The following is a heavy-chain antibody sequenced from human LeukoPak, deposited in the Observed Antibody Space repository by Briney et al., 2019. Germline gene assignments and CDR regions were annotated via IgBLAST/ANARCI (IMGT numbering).Heavy chain of an antibody. CDR1: GFTFSSYW. D-gene: IGHD5-12*01. Sequence: PGGSLRLSCAASGFTFSSYWMSWVRQAPGKGLEWVANIKQDGSEKYYVDSVKGLFTISRDNAKNSLYLQMNSLRAEDTAVYYCARDRRGTSYYYYYYMDVWGKGTTVTVSS. CDR2: IKQDGSEK. CDR3: ARDRRGTSYYYYYYMDV. V-gene: IGHV3-7*01. J-gene: IGHJ6*03.